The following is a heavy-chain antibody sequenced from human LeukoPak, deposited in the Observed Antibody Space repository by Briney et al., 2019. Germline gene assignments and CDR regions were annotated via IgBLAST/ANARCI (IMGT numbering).Heavy chain of an antibody. CDR3: AKPARTDYADY. J-gene: IGHJ4*02. D-gene: IGHD1-14*01. CDR2: IYSGGST. CDR1: GFTVSSNY. V-gene: IGHV3-53*01. Sequence: PGGSLRLSCAASGFTVSSNYMSWVRQAPGKGLEWVSVIYSGGSTYYADSVKGRFTISRDNSKNTLYLQMNSLRAEDTAVYCCAKPARTDYADYWGQGTLVTVSS.